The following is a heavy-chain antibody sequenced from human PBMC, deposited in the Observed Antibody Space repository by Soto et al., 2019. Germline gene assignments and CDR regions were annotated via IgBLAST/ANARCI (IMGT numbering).Heavy chain of an antibody. CDR3: ARDDGRCIMTGCCQLAY. V-gene: IGHV4-4*02. Sequence: QVQLQESGPGLVKPSGTLSLTCAVSGGSISTSNWWRWVRRPPGKGLEWIGEIYPSGSTNYNPSLNSRVSISLDKTQNQFSLTFSSVTAADTAVDYCARDDGRCIMTGCCQLAYWGQGLLVTVSS. CDR2: IYPSGST. D-gene: IGHD3-16*01. CDR1: GGSISTSNW. J-gene: IGHJ4*02.